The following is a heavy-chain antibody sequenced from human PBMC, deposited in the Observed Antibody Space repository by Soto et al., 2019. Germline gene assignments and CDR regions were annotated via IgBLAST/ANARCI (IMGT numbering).Heavy chain of an antibody. Sequence: ASVKVSCKTSGYSSTDYKLHWVLQAPGQGIEWMGWVDPNGGGSNSAQKFQGSVTMTWDTSITTAYLDLTRLTTNDTATYFCATWVDYGDF. J-gene: IGHJ2*01. D-gene: IGHD4-17*01. CDR1: GYSSTDYK. V-gene: IGHV1-2*04. CDR3: ATWVDYGDF. CDR2: VDPNGGGS.